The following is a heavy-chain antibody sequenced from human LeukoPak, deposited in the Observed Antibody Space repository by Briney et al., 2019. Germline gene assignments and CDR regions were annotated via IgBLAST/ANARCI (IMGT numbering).Heavy chain of an antibody. CDR2: ISYDGSNK. V-gene: IGHV3-30-3*01. Sequence: PGGSLRLSCAASGFTFSSYAMHWVRQAPGKGLEWVAVISYDGSNKYYADSVKGRFTISRDNSKNTLYLQMNSLRAEDTAVYYCARDVGYCSSTSCWNWFDPWGQGTLVTVSS. CDR3: ARDVGYCSSTSCWNWFDP. J-gene: IGHJ5*02. CDR1: GFTFSSYA. D-gene: IGHD2-2*03.